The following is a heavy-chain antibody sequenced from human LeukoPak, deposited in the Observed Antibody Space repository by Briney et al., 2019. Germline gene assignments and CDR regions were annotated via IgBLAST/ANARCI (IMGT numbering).Heavy chain of an antibody. CDR2: IYTSGST. CDR3: ASSKRGGGSGY. V-gene: IGHV4-61*02. J-gene: IGHJ4*02. D-gene: IGHD2-15*01. Sequence: SETLSLICTLSGGSISSDNYYWSWIRRPAGRGLVTIGRIYTSGSTNYNPSLKSRVTISVDTSKNQVALKLSSVTAADTAVYFCASSKRGGGSGYWGQGTLVTVSS. CDR1: GGSISSDNYY.